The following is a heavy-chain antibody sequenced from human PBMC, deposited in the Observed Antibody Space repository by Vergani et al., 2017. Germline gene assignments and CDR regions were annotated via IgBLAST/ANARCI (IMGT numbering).Heavy chain of an antibody. CDR1: GFTFSSYA. V-gene: IGHV3-23*01. CDR3: AKDVTRYYYYYMDV. CDR2: ISGSGGST. D-gene: IGHD1-14*01. Sequence: EVQLLESGGGLVQPGGSLRLSCAASGFTFSSYAMSWVRQAPGKGLEWVSAISGSGGSTYYADPVKGRFTISRDNSKNTLYLQMNSLRAEDTAVYYCAKDVTRYYYYYMDVWGKGTTVTVSS. J-gene: IGHJ6*03.